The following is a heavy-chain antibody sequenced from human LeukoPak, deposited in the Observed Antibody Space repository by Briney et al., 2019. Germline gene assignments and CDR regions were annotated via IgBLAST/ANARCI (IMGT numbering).Heavy chain of an antibody. J-gene: IGHJ4*02. Sequence: GASVTVSCTASGYTFTSYAMNWVRQAPGQGLEWMGWINTNTGNPTYAQGFTGRFVFSLDTSVSTAYLQISSLKAEDTAVYYCARDGRGSSWYPLGYWGQGTLVTVSS. CDR1: GYTFTSYA. V-gene: IGHV7-4-1*02. CDR3: ARDGRGSSWYPLGY. D-gene: IGHD6-13*01. CDR2: INTNTGNP.